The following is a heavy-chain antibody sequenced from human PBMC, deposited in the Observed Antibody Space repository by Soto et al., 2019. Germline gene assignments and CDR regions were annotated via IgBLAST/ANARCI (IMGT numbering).Heavy chain of an antibody. CDR1: GFTFSSYA. J-gene: IGHJ4*02. V-gene: IGHV3-30-3*01. CDR2: ISYDGSNK. CDR3: ATHNYDSNSG. D-gene: IGHD3-22*01. Sequence: QVQLVESGGGVVQPGRSLRLSCAASGFTFSSYAMHWVRQAPGKGLEWVAVISYDGSNKYYADSVKGRFTISRDNSKNTLYLQMNSLRAEDTAVYYCATHNYDSNSGWGQGTLVTVSS.